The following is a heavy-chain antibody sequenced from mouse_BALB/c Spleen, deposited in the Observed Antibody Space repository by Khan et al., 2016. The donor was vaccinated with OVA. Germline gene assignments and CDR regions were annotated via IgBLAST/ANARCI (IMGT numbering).Heavy chain of an antibody. CDR1: GYTFTSYW. CDR2: IAPGSGST. Sequence: DLVKPGASVKLSCKASGYTFTSYWINWIKQRPGQGLEWIGRIAPGSGSTYYNEMFKGKATLTVDTSSSTASIQLSSLSSEDSAVYFSATSNYYGSSLYALDYWGQGTSVTVSS. V-gene: IGHV1S41*01. CDR3: ATSNYYGSSLYALDY. J-gene: IGHJ4*01. D-gene: IGHD1-1*01.